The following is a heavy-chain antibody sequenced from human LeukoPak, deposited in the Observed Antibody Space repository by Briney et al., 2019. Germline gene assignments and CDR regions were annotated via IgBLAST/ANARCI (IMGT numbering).Heavy chain of an antibody. V-gene: IGHV3-21*01. Sequence: GGSLRLSCAASGFTFSSYSMNWVRQAPGKGLEWVSSISSSGRYTYYSDSVKGRFTISRDSAKNSLYLQMNSPRAEDTAVYYCAREYSSSWYPRHYYYMDVWGKGTTVTISS. J-gene: IGHJ6*03. CDR2: ISSSGRYT. D-gene: IGHD6-13*01. CDR1: GFTFSSYS. CDR3: AREYSSSWYPRHYYYMDV.